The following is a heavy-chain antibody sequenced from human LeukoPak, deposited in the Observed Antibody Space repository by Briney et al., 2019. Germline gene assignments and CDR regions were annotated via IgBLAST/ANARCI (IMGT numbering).Heavy chain of an antibody. V-gene: IGHV4-39*07. CDR1: GGSISSANYY. J-gene: IGHJ6*03. CDR2: VYYSGST. CDR3: ARVNDFWSGSYYYYYMDV. D-gene: IGHD3-3*01. Sequence: SETLSLTCTVSGGSISSANYYWAWIRQPPGKGLEWIGDVYYSGSTYYNPSLKSRVTISVDTSKNQFSLKLSSVTAADTAVYYCARVNDFWSGSYYYYYMDVWGKGTTVTVSS.